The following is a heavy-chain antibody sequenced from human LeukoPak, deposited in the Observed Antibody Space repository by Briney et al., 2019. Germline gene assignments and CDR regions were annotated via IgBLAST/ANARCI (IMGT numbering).Heavy chain of an antibody. J-gene: IGHJ4*02. Sequence: SVKVSCKASGYTFTSYGISWVRQAPGQGLEWMGGIIPIFGTANYAQKFQGRVTITADESTSTAYMELSSLRSEDTAVYYCAREPSDYYGSGSYYFDYWGQGTLVTVSS. V-gene: IGHV1-69*13. D-gene: IGHD3-10*01. CDR3: AREPSDYYGSGSYYFDY. CDR2: IIPIFGTA. CDR1: GYTFTSYG.